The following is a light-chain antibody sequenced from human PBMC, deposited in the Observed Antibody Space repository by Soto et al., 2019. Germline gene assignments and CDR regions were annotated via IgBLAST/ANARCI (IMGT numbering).Light chain of an antibody. CDR3: QKYNSFPLT. CDR2: GAS. Sequence: NQMTQSPSSPSASVGDSVTITCRASLGIGKFLAWYQQRPGKVPKLLIYGASTLQSGVPSRFSGRGSVRDFTLTISSLQPEDVANYYCQKYNSFPLTFGQGTKVELK. J-gene: IGKJ1*01. CDR1: LGIGKF. V-gene: IGKV1-27*01.